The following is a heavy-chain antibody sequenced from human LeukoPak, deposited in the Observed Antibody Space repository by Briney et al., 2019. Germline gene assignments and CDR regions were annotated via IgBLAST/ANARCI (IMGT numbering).Heavy chain of an antibody. J-gene: IGHJ4*02. CDR3: ARRGGASVVDYEFYYFDY. CDR2: IYYSGST. V-gene: IGHV4-39*01. D-gene: IGHD3/OR15-3a*01. Sequence: SETLSLTCTVSGGSISNYYWGWIRQPPGKGLEWIGSIYYSGSTYYNPSLKSRVTISVDTSKNQFSLKLSSVTAADTAVYYCARRGGASVVDYEFYYFDYWGQGTLVTVSS. CDR1: GGSISNYY.